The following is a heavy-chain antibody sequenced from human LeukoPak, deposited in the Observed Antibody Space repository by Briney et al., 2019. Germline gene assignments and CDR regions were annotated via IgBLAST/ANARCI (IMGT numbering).Heavy chain of an antibody. D-gene: IGHD3-22*01. V-gene: IGHV3-7*01. CDR3: VRDGDTSGYTN. J-gene: IGHJ4*02. CDR2: IKQDGSEK. CDR1: GFTFSSYW. Sequence: GGSLRLSCAASGFTFSSYWMHWVRQAPGKGLEWVANIKQDGSEKYYVDSVKGRFTISRDNAKNSLYLQMNSLRAEDTAVYSCVRDGDTSGYTNWGQGTLDTVSS.